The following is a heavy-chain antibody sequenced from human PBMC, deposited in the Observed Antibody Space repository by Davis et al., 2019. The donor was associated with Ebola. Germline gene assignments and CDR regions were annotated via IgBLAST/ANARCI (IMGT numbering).Heavy chain of an antibody. V-gene: IGHV1-2*06. D-gene: IGHD4-11*01. CDR2: VILKSGAT. CDR3: ARGHNYAHEY. CDR1: GYTFTGYY. Sequence: ASVKVSCKASGYTFTGYYIHWVRQAPRQGLEWLGRVILKSGATNYAQKFQGRVTMTRDTSISTVYMELSSLRYDDTADYYCARGHNYAHEYWGQGTLVTVSS. J-gene: IGHJ4*02.